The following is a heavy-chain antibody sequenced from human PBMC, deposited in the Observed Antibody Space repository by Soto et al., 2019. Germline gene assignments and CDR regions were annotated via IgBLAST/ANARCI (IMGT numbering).Heavy chain of an antibody. V-gene: IGHV1-69*01. CDR3: ARDRGGCSKRNYYYYYGMDV. CDR2: IIPIFGTA. Sequence: QVQLVQSGAEVKKPGSSVKVSCKASGGTFSSYAISWVRQAPGQGLGWMGGIIPIFGTANYAQKFQGRVTITADESTSTAYMELSSLRSEDTAVYYCARDRGGCSKRNYYYYYGMDVWGQGTTVTVSS. CDR1: GGTFSSYA. J-gene: IGHJ6*02. D-gene: IGHD2-15*01.